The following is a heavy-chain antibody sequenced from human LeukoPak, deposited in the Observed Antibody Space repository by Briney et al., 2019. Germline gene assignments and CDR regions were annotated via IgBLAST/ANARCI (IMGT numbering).Heavy chain of an antibody. CDR1: GFTFKDYG. Sequence: GGSLRRSCAATGFTFKDYGMHWVRQPPGKGLEWVSSINWNGGGTDYADSVKGRFTISRDNAKNSLYLQLSSLRPEDTALYYCAKHMRATNTYSFFGLDVWGQGTMVTVSS. CDR2: INWNGGGT. D-gene: IGHD1-26*01. CDR3: AKHMRATNTYSFFGLDV. J-gene: IGHJ6*02. V-gene: IGHV3-9*01.